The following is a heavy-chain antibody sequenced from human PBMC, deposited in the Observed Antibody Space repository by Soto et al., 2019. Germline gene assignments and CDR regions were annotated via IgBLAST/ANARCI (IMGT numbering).Heavy chain of an antibody. CDR3: AKDPRYCSSSSCYGGSKGYYHYYMDV. CDR2: ISGSGGTT. D-gene: IGHD2-2*01. Sequence: EVQLLESGGGLVQPGGSLRLSCAASGFTFTTYDMSWVRQAPGKGLEWVSVISGSGGTTYYADSVKGRFTISRDNSKNTLYLQMNSLRAEDTAVYYCAKDPRYCSSSSCYGGSKGYYHYYMDVWGKGTTVTVSS. CDR1: GFTFTTYD. V-gene: IGHV3-23*01. J-gene: IGHJ6*03.